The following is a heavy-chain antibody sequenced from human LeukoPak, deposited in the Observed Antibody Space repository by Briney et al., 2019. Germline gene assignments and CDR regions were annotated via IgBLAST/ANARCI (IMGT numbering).Heavy chain of an antibody. Sequence: GASVRVSCKASGYTFTGYYMHWVRQAPGQGLEWMGIINPSGGSTSYAQKFQGRVTITRDRSTSTVYMELSSLRSEDTAVYYCARENTAMVHWGQGTLVTVSS. D-gene: IGHD5-18*01. CDR1: GYTFTGYY. J-gene: IGHJ4*02. CDR3: ARENTAMVH. CDR2: INPSGGST. V-gene: IGHV1-46*01.